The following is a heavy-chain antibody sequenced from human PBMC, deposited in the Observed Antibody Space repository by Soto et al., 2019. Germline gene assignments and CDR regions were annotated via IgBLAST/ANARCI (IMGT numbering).Heavy chain of an antibody. CDR3: ARGQYYDILTGYYNFGYFDY. D-gene: IGHD3-9*01. V-gene: IGHV4-31*03. CDR1: GGSISSGGYY. CDR2: IYYSGST. Sequence: NPSETLSLTCTVSGGSISSGGYYWSWIRQHPGKGLEWIGYIYYSGSTYYKPSLKSRVTISVDTSKKQFSLKLSSVTAADTAVYYCARGQYYDILTGYYNFGYFDYWGQGTLVTVSS. J-gene: IGHJ4*02.